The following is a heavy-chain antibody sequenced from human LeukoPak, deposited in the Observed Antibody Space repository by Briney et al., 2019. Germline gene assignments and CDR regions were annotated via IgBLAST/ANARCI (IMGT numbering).Heavy chain of an antibody. D-gene: IGHD6-13*01. Sequence: SETLSLTCTVSGGSISGYFWSWIRQPAGKGLEWIGRIYATGTTNYNPSLKSRVTMSVDTSKNQFSLNLTSVTAADTAVYYCARRNLAASGHEFDYWGQGILITVSS. J-gene: IGHJ4*02. CDR3: ARRNLAASGHEFDY. CDR2: IYATGTT. V-gene: IGHV4-4*07. CDR1: GGSISGYF.